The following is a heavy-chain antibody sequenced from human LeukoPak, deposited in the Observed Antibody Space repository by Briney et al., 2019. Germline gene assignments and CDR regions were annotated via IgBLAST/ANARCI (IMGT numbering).Heavy chain of an antibody. J-gene: IGHJ4*02. CDR1: GFTFSSYS. CDR3: ARDPIAVAGTGDY. Sequence: PGGSLRLSCAASGFTFSSYSMNWVRQAPGKGLEWVSSISSSSSYIYYTDSVKGRFTISRDNAKNSLYLQMNSLRAEDTAVYYCARDPIAVAGTGDYWGQGTLVTVSS. CDR2: ISSSSSYI. D-gene: IGHD6-19*01. V-gene: IGHV3-21*01.